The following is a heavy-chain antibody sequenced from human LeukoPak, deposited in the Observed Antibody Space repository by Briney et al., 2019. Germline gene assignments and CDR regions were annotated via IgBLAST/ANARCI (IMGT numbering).Heavy chain of an antibody. CDR3: ARDSYYYGSGSYYIDY. CDR2: IYHSGST. J-gene: IGHJ4*02. Sequence: SETLSLTCTVSGYSISSGYYWGWIRQPPGKGREWIGSIYHSGSTYYNPSLKSRVTITVDTSKNQFSLKLSSVTAADTAVYYCARDSYYYGSGSYYIDYWGQGTLVTVSS. V-gene: IGHV4-38-2*02. CDR1: GYSISSGYY. D-gene: IGHD3-10*01.